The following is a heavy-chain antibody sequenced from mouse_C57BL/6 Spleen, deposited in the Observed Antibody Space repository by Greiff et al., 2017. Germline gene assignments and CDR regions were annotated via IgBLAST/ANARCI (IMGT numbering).Heavy chain of an antibody. Sequence: EVNVVESGGGLVQPKGSLKLSCAASGFSFNTYAMNWVRQAPGKGLEWVARIRSKSNNYATYYADSVKDRFTISRDDSESMLYLQMNNLKTEDTAMYYCVSFYYGSSYGFAYWGQGTLVTVSA. J-gene: IGHJ3*01. CDR3: VSFYYGSSYGFAY. V-gene: IGHV10-1*01. D-gene: IGHD1-1*01. CDR1: GFSFNTYA. CDR2: IRSKSNNYAT.